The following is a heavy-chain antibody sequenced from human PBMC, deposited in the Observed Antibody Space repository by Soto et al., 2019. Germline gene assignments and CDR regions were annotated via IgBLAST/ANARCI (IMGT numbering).Heavy chain of an antibody. V-gene: IGHV4-31*03. CDR3: ARDKVLRFLEWPRGEGYYGMDV. CDR1: GGSISSGGYY. Sequence: SETLSLTCTVSGGSISSGGYYWSWIRQHPGKGLEWIGYIYFSGGTYYNPSLKSRVTISLDTSKNQFSLKLSSMTVADTAVYYCARDKVLRFLEWPRGEGYYGMDVWGQGTTVTVSS. J-gene: IGHJ6*02. D-gene: IGHD3-3*01. CDR2: IYFSGGT.